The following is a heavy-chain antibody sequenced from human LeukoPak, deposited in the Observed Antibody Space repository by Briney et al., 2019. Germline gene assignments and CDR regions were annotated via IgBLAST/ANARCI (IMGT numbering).Heavy chain of an antibody. V-gene: IGHV6-1*01. D-gene: IGHD1-26*01. J-gene: IGHJ5*01. Sequence: SQTLSLTCAISGDSVSTNSATWTWLRQSPSRGLEWLGRTYYRSMWNNDYAVSMKSRITINPDTSKNQFSLQLNSVTPEDTAVYYCARLVGASWFDSWGQGTLVTVSS. CDR3: ARLVGASWFDS. CDR1: GDSVSTNSAT. CDR2: TYYRSMWNN.